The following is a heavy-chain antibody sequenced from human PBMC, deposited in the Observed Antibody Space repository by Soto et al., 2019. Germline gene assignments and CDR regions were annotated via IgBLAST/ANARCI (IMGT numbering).Heavy chain of an antibody. CDR1: GGSISRYY. Sequence: QVRLQESGPGLVKPSETLSLTCTVSGGSISRYYWSWIRQPPGKGLEWIGYLYNAGSTIYNPSLKSRVSISVDMSQTQFYQNLSSVSTADTAWYYCARDLWGYCGTDCYPLDVWGQGTTVTVSS. CDR3: ARDLWGYCGTDCYPLDV. V-gene: IGHV4-59*01. J-gene: IGHJ6*02. CDR2: LYNAGST. D-gene: IGHD2-21*02.